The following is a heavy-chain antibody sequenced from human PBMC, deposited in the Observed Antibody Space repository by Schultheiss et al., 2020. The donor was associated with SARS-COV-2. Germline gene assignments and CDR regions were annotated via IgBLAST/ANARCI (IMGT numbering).Heavy chain of an antibody. CDR3: ARSGYSSSWYVDY. Sequence: GGSLRLSCAASGFTFSSYAMHWVRQAPGRGLEWVSYISSSGSTIYYADSVKGRFTISRDNAKNSLYLQMNSLRAEDTAVYYCARSGYSSSWYVDYWGQGTLVTVSS. CDR2: ISSSGSTI. D-gene: IGHD6-13*01. CDR1: GFTFSSYA. V-gene: IGHV3-48*03. J-gene: IGHJ4*02.